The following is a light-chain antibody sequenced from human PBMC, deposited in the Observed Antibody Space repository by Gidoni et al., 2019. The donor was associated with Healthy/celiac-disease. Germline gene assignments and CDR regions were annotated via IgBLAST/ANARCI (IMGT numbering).Light chain of an antibody. CDR2: DAS. V-gene: IGKV1-5*01. Sequence: GDRVTSTCRASQSISSWLAWYQQKPGNAPRLLIYDASRWESGVPSRFSCSGSGTEFTLTISSLQPDDFATYYCQQYNSYSPLFGPGTKVDIK. J-gene: IGKJ3*01. CDR3: QQYNSYSPL. CDR1: QSISSW.